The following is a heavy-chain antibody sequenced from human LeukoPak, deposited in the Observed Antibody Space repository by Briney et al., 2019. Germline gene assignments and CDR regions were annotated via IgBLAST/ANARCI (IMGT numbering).Heavy chain of an antibody. CDR3: ARSPSLVRGAVFDY. J-gene: IGHJ4*02. Sequence: PGGSLRLSCAASGFTFSSYAMHWVRQAPGKGLEWVAVISYDGSNKYYADSVKGRFTISRDNSKNTLYLQMNSLRAEDTAVYYCARSPSLVRGAVFDYWGQGTLVTVSS. CDR2: ISYDGSNK. V-gene: IGHV3-30*04. CDR1: GFTFSSYA. D-gene: IGHD3-10*01.